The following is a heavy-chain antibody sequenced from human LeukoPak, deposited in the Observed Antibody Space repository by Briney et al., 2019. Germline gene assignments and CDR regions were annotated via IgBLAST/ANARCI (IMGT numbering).Heavy chain of an antibody. V-gene: IGHV1-46*01. CDR2: INPSGGST. CDR3: ARTRAGYCSSTSCYVRVGWFDP. J-gene: IGHJ5*02. Sequence: ASVKVSCKASGYTFIGYYMHWVRQAPGQGLEWMGIINPSGGSTSYAQKFQGRVTMTRDMSTSTVYMELSSLRSEDTAVYYCARTRAGYCSSTSCYVRVGWFDPWGQGTLVTVSS. D-gene: IGHD2-2*01. CDR1: GYTFIGYY.